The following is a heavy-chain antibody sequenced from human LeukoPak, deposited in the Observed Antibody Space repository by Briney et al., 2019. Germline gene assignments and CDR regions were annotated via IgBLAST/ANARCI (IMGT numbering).Heavy chain of an antibody. Sequence: QPGGSLRLSCAASGFTFSSYEMNWVRQAPGKGLEWLSYISTSGTTMYYADSVKGRFTISRDNAKNSLYLQMNSLRAEDTAVYYCARGSINYYVSGSYLTYFDYWGQGTLVTVSS. D-gene: IGHD3-10*01. J-gene: IGHJ4*02. V-gene: IGHV3-48*03. CDR1: GFTFSSYE. CDR3: ARGSINYYVSGSYLTYFDY. CDR2: ISTSGTTM.